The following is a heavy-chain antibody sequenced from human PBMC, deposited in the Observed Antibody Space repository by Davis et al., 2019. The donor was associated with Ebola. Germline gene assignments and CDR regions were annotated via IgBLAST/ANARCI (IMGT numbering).Heavy chain of an antibody. V-gene: IGHV3-30*18. CDR3: AKDTSNIWFDI. CDR1: GFTFSSCG. D-gene: IGHD1-26*01. J-gene: IGHJ3*02. Sequence: PGGSLRLSCAVSGFTFSSCGMHWVRQAPGKGLEWVAVISYDGSKTYYADSVKGRFTISRDNSKNTLYLQMNGLRVEDTAIYYCAKDTSNIWFDIWGQGTNVTVSS. CDR2: ISYDGSKT.